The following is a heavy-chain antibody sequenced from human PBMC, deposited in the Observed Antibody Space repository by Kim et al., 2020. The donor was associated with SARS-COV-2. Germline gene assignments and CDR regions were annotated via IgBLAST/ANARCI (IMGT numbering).Heavy chain of an antibody. V-gene: IGHV3-23*01. CDR1: GFTFSSYA. CDR2: ISGSGGST. CDR3: AKGAGLWFGELLFYFDY. D-gene: IGHD3-10*01. J-gene: IGHJ4*02. Sequence: GGSLRLSCAASGFTFSSYAMSWVRQAPGKGLEWVSAISGSGGSTYYADSVKGRFTISRDNSKNTLYLQMNSLRAEDTAVYYCAKGAGLWFGELLFYFDYWGQGTLVTVSS.